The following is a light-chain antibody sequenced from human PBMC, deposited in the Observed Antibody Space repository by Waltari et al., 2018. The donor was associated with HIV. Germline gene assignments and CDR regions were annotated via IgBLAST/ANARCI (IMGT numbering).Light chain of an antibody. CDR1: QGIANF. J-gene: IGKJ2*01. Sequence: IQMTQSPSSLSASVGDRVTITCRASQGIANFLVWYQQKPGKVPKVLIYSASTLQLGVPSRFSGSGSGSEFTLTISSLQPEDVATYYCQSYNNAPYTFGQGTRLQIK. CDR3: QSYNNAPYT. V-gene: IGKV1-27*01. CDR2: SAS.